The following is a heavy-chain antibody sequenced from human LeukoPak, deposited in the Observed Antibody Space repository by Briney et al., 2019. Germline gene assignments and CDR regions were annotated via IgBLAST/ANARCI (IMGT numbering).Heavy chain of an antibody. J-gene: IGHJ4*02. D-gene: IGHD5-12*01. V-gene: IGHV1-2*02. CDR3: ARARRRVATILCDY. CDR1: GYTFTNYG. CDR2: INPNSGGT. Sequence: ASVKVSCKASGYTFTNYGISWVRQAPGQGLEWMRWINPNSGGTNYAQKFQGRVTMTRDTSISTAYMELSRLRSDDTAVYYCARARRRVATILCDYWGQGTLVTVSS.